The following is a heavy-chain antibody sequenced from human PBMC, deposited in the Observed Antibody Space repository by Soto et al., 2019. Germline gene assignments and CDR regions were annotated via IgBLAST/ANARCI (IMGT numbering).Heavy chain of an antibody. CDR3: ARDRGGEWELYYYYYDMDV. CDR1: GYTFTSYG. Sequence: QVQLVQSGAEVKKPGASVKVSCKASGYTFTSYGISRVRQAPGQGLEWMGWISAYNGNTNYAQKLQGRVTMTTDTSTSTAYMELRSLRSDDTAVYYCARDRGGEWELYYYYYDMDVWGQGTTVTVSS. V-gene: IGHV1-18*04. D-gene: IGHD1-26*01. J-gene: IGHJ6*02. CDR2: ISAYNGNT.